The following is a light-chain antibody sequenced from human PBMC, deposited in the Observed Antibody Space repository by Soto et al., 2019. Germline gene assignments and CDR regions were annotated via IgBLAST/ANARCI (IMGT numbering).Light chain of an antibody. CDR3: QQSYIAPKT. CDR1: QTVTNS. V-gene: IGKV1-39*01. CDR2: TTS. J-gene: IGKJ2*01. Sequence: DIQMTQSPSSLSASVGDRVTITCRASQTVTNSLNWYQQKPGKAPNLLIYTTSNLQSGVPSRFSGSGSWTDFTLPISSLQPEDFSTYYCQQSYIAPKTFGQGTYLEIK.